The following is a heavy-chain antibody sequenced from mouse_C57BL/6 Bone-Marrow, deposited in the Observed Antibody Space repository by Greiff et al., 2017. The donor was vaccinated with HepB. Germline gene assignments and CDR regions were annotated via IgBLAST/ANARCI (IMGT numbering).Heavy chain of an antibody. Sequence: EVKLVESGAELVKPGASVKLSCTASGFNIKDYYMHWVKQRTEQGLEWIGRIDPEDGETKYATKFQGKATITADTSSNTAYLQLSSLTSEDTAVYYCARSGDYYGSSYVEAYWGQGTLVTVSA. CDR1: GFNIKDYY. CDR2: IDPEDGET. J-gene: IGHJ3*01. CDR3: ARSGDYYGSSYVEAY. V-gene: IGHV14-2*01. D-gene: IGHD1-1*01.